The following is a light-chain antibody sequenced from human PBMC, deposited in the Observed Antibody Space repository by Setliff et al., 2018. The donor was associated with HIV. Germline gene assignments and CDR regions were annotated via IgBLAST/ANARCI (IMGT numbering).Light chain of an antibody. CDR1: SSNIGNNY. J-gene: IGLJ2*01. V-gene: IGLV1-51*01. CDR3: GTWGSSLSAGV. Sequence: VLTQPPSMSAAPGQKVTISCSGSSSNIGNNYVSWYQQLPGTAPKLLIYDNDKRPSGIPDRFSGSKSGTSATLGITGLQTGDEADYYCGTWGSSLSAGVFGGGTKVTVL. CDR2: DND.